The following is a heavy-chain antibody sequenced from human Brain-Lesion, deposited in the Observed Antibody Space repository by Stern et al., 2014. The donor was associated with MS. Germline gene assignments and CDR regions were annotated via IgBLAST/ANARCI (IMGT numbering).Heavy chain of an antibody. CDR1: GFDFGYNA. J-gene: IGHJ6*02. CDR3: AKDGRISEILFPGRNHGMDV. Sequence: MQLVESGGGVVQPGRSLRLSCAASGFDFGYNAMHWVRQAPGRGLEWLAVISFDGSHKYYGHSLEGRFTISRDNSRNTLYLEMNSLRHEDTAVYYCAKDGRISEILFPGRNHGMDVWGQGTTVIVSS. CDR2: ISFDGSHK. D-gene: IGHD1-14*01. V-gene: IGHV3-30*18.